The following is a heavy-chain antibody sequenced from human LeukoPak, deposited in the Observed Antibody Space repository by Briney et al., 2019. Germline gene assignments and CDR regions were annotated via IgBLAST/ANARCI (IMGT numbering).Heavy chain of an antibody. V-gene: IGHV3-23*01. D-gene: IGHD6-13*01. J-gene: IGHJ4*02. CDR3: AKQGSSSWYLY. CDR2: ISGSGAST. CDR1: GFPFNSYA. Sequence: GSLLLSCAAAGFPFNSYAMSGGRPAAGKGLGWVSSISGSGASTYYAASVTGRFTISRDNSKNTLYLQMNSLRAEDTAVYYCAKQGSSSWYLYWGQGTLVTVSS.